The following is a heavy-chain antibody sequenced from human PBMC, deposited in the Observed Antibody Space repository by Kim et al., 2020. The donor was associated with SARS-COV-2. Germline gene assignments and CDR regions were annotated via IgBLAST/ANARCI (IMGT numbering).Heavy chain of an antibody. Sequence: GGSLRLSCAASGFTFSSYAMSWVRQAPGKGLEWVSAISGSGGSTYYADSVKGRFTISRDNSKNTLYLQMNSLRAEDTAVYYCASQDSSSYYYYGMDVWGQGTTVTVSS. J-gene: IGHJ6*02. V-gene: IGHV3-23*01. CDR1: GFTFSSYA. CDR2: ISGSGGST. D-gene: IGHD6-6*01. CDR3: ASQDSSSYYYYGMDV.